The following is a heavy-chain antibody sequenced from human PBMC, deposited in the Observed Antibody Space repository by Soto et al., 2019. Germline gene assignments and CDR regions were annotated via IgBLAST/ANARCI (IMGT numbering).Heavy chain of an antibody. CDR3: GRGDSSSSGGGFDP. CDR2: IIPIFGTA. V-gene: IGHV1-69*06. J-gene: IGHJ5*02. D-gene: IGHD6-6*01. Sequence: QVQLVQSGAEVKKPGSSVKVSCKASGGTFSSYAISWVRQAPGQGLEWMGGIIPIFGTANYAQKFQGRVTITADKTTSTAYMGLSSLRSGDTAVYYWGRGDSSSSGGGFDPWGQGTLVTVSS. CDR1: GGTFSSYA.